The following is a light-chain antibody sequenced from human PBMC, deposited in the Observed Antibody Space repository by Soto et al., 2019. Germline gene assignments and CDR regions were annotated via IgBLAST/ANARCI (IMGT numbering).Light chain of an antibody. CDR1: QSISSY. J-gene: IGKJ1*01. Sequence: DIQMTQSPSSLSESLGDRVTIXXRASQSISSYLNWYQQKPGKAPKLXIFAASSLQSGVPSRFSGSRAGPDFTLTISSLQPEDFATYYCQQSYSSPPTFGQGTKVDIK. CDR2: AAS. V-gene: IGKV1-39*01. CDR3: QQSYSSPPT.